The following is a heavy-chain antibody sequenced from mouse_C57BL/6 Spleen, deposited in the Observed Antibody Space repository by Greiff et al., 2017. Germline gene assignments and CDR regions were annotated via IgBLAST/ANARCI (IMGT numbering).Heavy chain of an antibody. Sequence: VQVVESGPGLVAPSQSLSITCTVSGFSLTSYAISWVRQPPGKGLEWLGVIWPGGGTNYNSALKSRLSISKDNSKSQVFLNMNNLQTDDTARYYCARKNYSNYLDYWGQGTTLTVSS. CDR3: ARKNYSNYLDY. CDR2: IWPGGGT. J-gene: IGHJ2*01. CDR1: GFSLTSYA. V-gene: IGHV2-9-1*01. D-gene: IGHD2-5*01.